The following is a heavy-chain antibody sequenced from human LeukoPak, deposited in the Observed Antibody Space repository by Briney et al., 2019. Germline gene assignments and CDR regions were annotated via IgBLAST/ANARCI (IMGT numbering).Heavy chain of an antibody. CDR3: ANLGGSAYYDFRAFDI. V-gene: IGHV4-4*07. CDR1: GGSISSYY. D-gene: IGHD3-3*01. CDR2: IYTSGST. J-gene: IGHJ3*02. Sequence: SETLSLTCTVSGGSISSYYWSWIRQPAGNGLEWIGRIYTSGSTNYNPSLKSRVTISVDTSKNQFSLKLSSVTAADTAVYYCANLGGSAYYDFRAFDIWGQGTMVTVSS.